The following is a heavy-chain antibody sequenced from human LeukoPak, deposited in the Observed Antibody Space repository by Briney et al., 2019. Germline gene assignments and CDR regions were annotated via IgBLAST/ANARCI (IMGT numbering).Heavy chain of an antibody. CDR2: IIPIFGIA. J-gene: IGHJ6*02. D-gene: IGHD3-22*01. CDR1: GGTLSSYA. V-gene: IGHV1-69*04. CDR3: ARDGQSRTMIVVVHGMDV. Sequence: ASVKVSCKASGGTLSSYAISWVRQAPGQELEWMGRIIPIFGIANYAQKFQGRVTITADKSTSTAYMELSSLRSEDTAVYYCARDGQSRTMIVVVHGMDVWGQGTTVTVSS.